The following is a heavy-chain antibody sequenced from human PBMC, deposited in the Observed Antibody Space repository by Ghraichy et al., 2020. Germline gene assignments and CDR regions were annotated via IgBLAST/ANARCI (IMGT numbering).Heavy chain of an antibody. CDR3: ARGSRGPWGAYGSGSYYHNWFDP. CDR2: INHSGSP. CDR1: GGSFSGYY. V-gene: IGHV4-34*01. Sequence: SETLSLTCAVYGGSFSGYYWSWIRQPPGKGLEWIGEINHSGSPNYNPSLKSRVTISVDTSKNQFSLKLSSVTAADTAVYYCARGSRGPWGAYGSGSYYHNWFDPWGQGTLVTVSS. J-gene: IGHJ5*02. D-gene: IGHD3-10*01.